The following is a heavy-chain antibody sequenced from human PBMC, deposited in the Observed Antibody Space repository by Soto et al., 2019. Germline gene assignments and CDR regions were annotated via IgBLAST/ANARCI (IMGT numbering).Heavy chain of an antibody. CDR3: AREGAIDCSGGSCYSEIRYYYYGMDV. J-gene: IGHJ6*02. V-gene: IGHV3-21*01. CDR1: GFTFSSYS. Sequence: GGSLRLSCAASGFTFSSYSMNWVRQAPGKGLEWVSSISSSSSYIYYADSVKGRFTISRDNAKNSLYLQMNSLRAEDTAVYYCAREGAIDCSGGSCYSEIRYYYYGMDVWGQGTTVTVS. CDR2: ISSSSSYI. D-gene: IGHD2-15*01.